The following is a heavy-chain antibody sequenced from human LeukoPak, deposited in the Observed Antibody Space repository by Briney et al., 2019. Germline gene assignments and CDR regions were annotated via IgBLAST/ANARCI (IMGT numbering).Heavy chain of an antibody. CDR3: ASSRGYPPYFDY. V-gene: IGHV5-51*01. D-gene: IGHD5-12*01. CDR2: IYPGNSDT. J-gene: IGHJ4*02. CDR1: GYSFTSYW. Sequence: GASLKISCKGSGYSFTSYWIGWVRPMPGKGLEWMGIIYPGNSDTRYSPSFQGQVTISADKSISTAYLQWSSPKASDAAMYYCASSRGYPPYFDYWGQGALVTVSS.